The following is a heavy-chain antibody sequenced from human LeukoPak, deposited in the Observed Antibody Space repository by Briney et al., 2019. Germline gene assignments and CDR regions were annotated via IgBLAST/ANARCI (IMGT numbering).Heavy chain of an antibody. V-gene: IGHV4-39*07. CDR2: IYYSGST. CDR3: ARDDGYYFLFDY. Sequence: PSETLSLTCTVSGGSISSSSYYWGWIRQPPGKGLEWIGSIYYSGSTYYNPSLKSRVTISVDTSENQFSLKLSSVTAADTAVYYCARDDGYYFLFDYWGQGTLVTVSS. J-gene: IGHJ4*02. D-gene: IGHD1-26*01. CDR1: GGSISSSSYY.